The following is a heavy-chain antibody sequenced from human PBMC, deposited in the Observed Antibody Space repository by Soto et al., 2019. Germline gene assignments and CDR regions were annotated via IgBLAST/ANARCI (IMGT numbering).Heavy chain of an antibody. CDR3: ARDYYYGSAYYGMDV. Sequence: GSLRLSCAASGFTFSSYGMHWVRQAPGKGLEWVAVIWYDGSNKCYADSVKGRFTISRDNSKNTLYLQMNSLRAEDTAVYYCARDYYYGSAYYGMDVWGQGTTVTVSS. V-gene: IGHV3-33*01. D-gene: IGHD3-10*01. CDR2: IWYDGSNK. J-gene: IGHJ6*02. CDR1: GFTFSSYG.